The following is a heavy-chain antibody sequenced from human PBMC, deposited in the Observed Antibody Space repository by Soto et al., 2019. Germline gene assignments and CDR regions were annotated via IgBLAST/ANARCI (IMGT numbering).Heavy chain of an antibody. D-gene: IGHD2-21*02. CDR1: GFPFSSYA. V-gene: IGHV3-30-3*01. J-gene: IGHJ4*02. CDR3: ATDPVAVTGSFIDS. CDR2: ISYDGRET. Sequence: EGSLRLYCADSGFPFSSYAFHGGGEAPGKGLEWLSVISYDGRETHYADSVEGRFIISRDSSKKTAYLQMNSLRGDDTAVYFCATDPVAVTGSFIDSWGQGTLVTVSS.